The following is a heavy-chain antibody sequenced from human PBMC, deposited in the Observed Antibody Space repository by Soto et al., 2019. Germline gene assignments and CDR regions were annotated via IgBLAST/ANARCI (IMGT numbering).Heavy chain of an antibody. CDR1: GFTFSSYA. D-gene: IGHD2-2*02. CDR2: ISGSGGST. CDR3: AKDRAVVGPAAIRGWFDP. J-gene: IGHJ5*02. Sequence: PGGSLRLSCAASGFTFSSYAVSWVRQAPGKGLEWVSAISGSGGSTYYADSVKGLFTISRDNSKNTLYLQMNSLRAEDTAVYYCAKDRAVVGPAAIRGWFDPWGQGTLVTVSS. V-gene: IGHV3-23*01.